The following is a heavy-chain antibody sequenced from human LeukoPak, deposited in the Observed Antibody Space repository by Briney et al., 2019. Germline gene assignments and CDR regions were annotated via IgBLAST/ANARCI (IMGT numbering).Heavy chain of an antibody. D-gene: IGHD3-3*01. CDR1: GYRFSTYE. V-gene: IGHV1-8*03. CDR3: ARAGECWSAVHFDS. CDR2: MNPNSGDA. J-gene: IGHJ4*02. Sequence: ASVWLSCKASGYRFSTYEINWVRQAPGQGLEWMGWMNPNSGDAGYAQTFQGRVTFTMNTSVRTAYMELSSLRSEDTAVYYCARAGECWSAVHFDSWGQGTLVTVSS.